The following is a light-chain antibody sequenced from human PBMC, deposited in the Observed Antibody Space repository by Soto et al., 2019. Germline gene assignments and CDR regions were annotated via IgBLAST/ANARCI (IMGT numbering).Light chain of an antibody. CDR2: AAS. V-gene: IGKV3-20*01. CDR3: QQYGTSPWA. CDR1: QSVGRNY. Sequence: EIVLTQFPGTLSLSPGERATLSCRASQSVGRNYVAWYQQKPGQAPRVIIYAASNRASGIPDRFSGSVSGSDFALTISRLEPADVEVYYCQQYGTSPWAFGQGTKVEIK. J-gene: IGKJ1*01.